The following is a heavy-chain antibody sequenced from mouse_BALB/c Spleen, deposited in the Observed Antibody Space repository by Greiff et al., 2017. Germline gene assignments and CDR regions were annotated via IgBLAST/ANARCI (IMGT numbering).Heavy chain of an antibody. J-gene: IGHJ3*01. CDR2: ISSGSSTI. Sequence: DVMLVESGGGLVQPGGSRKLSCAASGFTFSSFGMHWVRQAPEKGLEWVAYISSGSSTIYYADTVKGRFTISRDNPKNTLFLQMTSLRSEDTAMYYCASNYYGSSRFAYWGQGTLVTVSA. CDR3: ASNYYGSSRFAY. CDR1: GFTFSSFG. V-gene: IGHV5-17*02. D-gene: IGHD1-1*01.